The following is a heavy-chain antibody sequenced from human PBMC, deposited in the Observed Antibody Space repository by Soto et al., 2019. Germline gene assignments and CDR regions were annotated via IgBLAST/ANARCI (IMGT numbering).Heavy chain of an antibody. CDR3: ARDLAAADPFYYYYGMDV. V-gene: IGHV4-39*07. D-gene: IGHD6-13*01. CDR2: INHSGST. Sequence: SETLSLTCTVSGGSISSSSYYWGWIRQPPGKGLEWIGEINHSGSTNYNPSLKSRVTISVDTSKNQFSLKLSSVTAADTAVYYCARDLAAADPFYYYYGMDVWGQGTTVTVSS. J-gene: IGHJ6*02. CDR1: GGSISSSSYY.